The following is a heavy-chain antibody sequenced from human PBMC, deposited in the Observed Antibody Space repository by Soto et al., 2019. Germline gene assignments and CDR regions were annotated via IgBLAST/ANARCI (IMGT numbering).Heavy chain of an antibody. J-gene: IGHJ1*01. Sequence: EVQLLESGGGLVQPGGSLRLSCAASGFTFSSYAMSWVRQAPGKGLEWVSAISGSGCSTYYADSVKGRFTISRDNSKNTLYLQMNSLRAEDTAVYYCAKDVDSSSALFQHWGQGTLVTVSS. CDR1: GFTFSSYA. CDR2: ISGSGCST. CDR3: AKDVDSSSALFQH. V-gene: IGHV3-23*01. D-gene: IGHD6-13*01.